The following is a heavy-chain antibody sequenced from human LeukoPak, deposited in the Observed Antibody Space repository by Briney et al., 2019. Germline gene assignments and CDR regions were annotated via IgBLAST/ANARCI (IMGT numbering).Heavy chain of an antibody. V-gene: IGHV4-4*07. Sequence: SETLSLTCTVSGGSISSYYWSWIRQPAGKGLEWIGRIYASGSTNYNPPLKSRVTMSVDTSKNQFSLKLSSMTAADTAVYYCARAPYSSSWYDYWGQGTLVTVSS. CDR1: GGSISSYY. CDR2: IYASGST. D-gene: IGHD6-13*01. CDR3: ARAPYSSSWYDY. J-gene: IGHJ4*02.